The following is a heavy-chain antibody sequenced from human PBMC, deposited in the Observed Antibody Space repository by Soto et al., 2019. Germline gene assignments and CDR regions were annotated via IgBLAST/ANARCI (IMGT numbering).Heavy chain of an antibody. CDR1: GASITCSCY. Sequence: SETLSLTCTVSGASITCSCYWSWIRQPAGKGLEWIGRFSLSGTTSYNPSLRSRVTMSADVSKNQFSLRLTSVTAADTALYYCARGMTPPGAPAWYYFDSWGQGTLVTVSS. CDR2: FSLSGTT. CDR3: ARGMTPPGAPAWYYFDS. D-gene: IGHD2-8*02. V-gene: IGHV4-4*07. J-gene: IGHJ4*02.